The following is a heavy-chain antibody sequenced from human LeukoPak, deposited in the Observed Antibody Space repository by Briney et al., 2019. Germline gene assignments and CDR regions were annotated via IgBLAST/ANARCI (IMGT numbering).Heavy chain of an antibody. CDR3: ASATYYYGSGSYGYFDY. V-gene: IGHV1-46*01. J-gene: IGHJ4*02. D-gene: IGHD3-10*01. CDR2: INPSGGST. CDR1: GYTFTSYY. Sequence: ASVKVSCKASGYTFTSYYMHWVRQAPGQGLEWMGIINPSGGSTSYAQKFQGRVTMTRDTSTSTVYMELSSLRSEDTAVYYCASATYYYGSGSYGYFDYWGQGTLVTVSS.